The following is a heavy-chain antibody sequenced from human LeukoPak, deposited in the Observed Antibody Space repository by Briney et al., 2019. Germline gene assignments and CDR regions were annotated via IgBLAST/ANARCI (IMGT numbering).Heavy chain of an antibody. CDR3: ARRSSVVDMISRTGYSYAFDY. CDR2: IYYSGST. V-gene: IGHV4-59*08. Sequence: PSETLSLICTVSGGSISSYYWSWIRQPPGKGLEWIGDIYYSGSTNYNPSLKSRVTISIDTSKKHFSLKLSSVTAADTAVFYCARRSSVVDMISRTGYSYAFDYWGQGTLVTVSS. J-gene: IGHJ4*02. D-gene: IGHD5-18*01. CDR1: GGSISSYY.